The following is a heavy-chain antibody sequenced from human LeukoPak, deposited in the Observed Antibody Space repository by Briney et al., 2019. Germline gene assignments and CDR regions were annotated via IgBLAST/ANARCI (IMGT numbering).Heavy chain of an antibody. V-gene: IGHV3-74*01. D-gene: IGHD5-18*01. J-gene: IGHJ4*02. CDR1: GFTFSSYA. CDR3: VRDGEYSHGIDFDY. Sequence: SGGSLRLSCAASGFTFSSYAMSWVRHAPGKGLVWVSRTNGDGSDTSYADSVKGRFTISRDSATNTLYLQMNSLRAEDTAIYYCVRDGEYSHGIDFDYWGQGTLVTVSP. CDR2: TNGDGSDT.